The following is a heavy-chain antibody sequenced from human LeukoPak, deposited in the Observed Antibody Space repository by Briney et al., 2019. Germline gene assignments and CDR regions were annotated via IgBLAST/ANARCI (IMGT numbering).Heavy chain of an antibody. CDR2: INPNSGGT. V-gene: IGHV1-2*02. Sequence: ASVTVSCKASGYTFIDFYIHWVRQAPGQGPEWMGWINPNSGGTKYAQKFQGRVTMTRDTSISTAYMELSRLRPDDTALYYCALVMITSGPFDYWGQGTLVIVSS. D-gene: IGHD3-16*01. J-gene: IGHJ4*02. CDR3: ALVMITSGPFDY. CDR1: GYTFIDFY.